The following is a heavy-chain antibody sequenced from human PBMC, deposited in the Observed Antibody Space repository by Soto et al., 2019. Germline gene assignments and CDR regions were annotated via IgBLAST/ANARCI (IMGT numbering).Heavy chain of an antibody. D-gene: IGHD6-13*01. J-gene: IGHJ4*02. CDR1: GFTFSSYS. Sequence: GGSLRLSCAASGFTFSSYSMNWVRQAPGKGLEWVSSISSSSSYIYYADSVKGRFTISRDNAKNSLYLQMNSLRAEDTAVYYCAKDRAAAGTPTEIDYWGQGTLVTVSS. CDR2: ISSSSSYI. V-gene: IGHV3-21*01. CDR3: AKDRAAAGTPTEIDY.